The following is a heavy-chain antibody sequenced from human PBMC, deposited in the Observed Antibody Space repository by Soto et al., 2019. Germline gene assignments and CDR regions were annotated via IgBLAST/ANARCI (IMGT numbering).Heavy chain of an antibody. CDR3: VSGSDFDY. CDR1: RYTFTSYG. Sequence: ASVKVSCKDSRYTFTSYGITWVRQAPAQGLEWMGWISTYSGYTDYAQALQGRVTMTTDTSTRTAYMELRSLRSDDTAVYYCVSGSDFDYWGQGTLVTVS. J-gene: IGHJ4*02. CDR2: ISTYSGYT. V-gene: IGHV1-18*01.